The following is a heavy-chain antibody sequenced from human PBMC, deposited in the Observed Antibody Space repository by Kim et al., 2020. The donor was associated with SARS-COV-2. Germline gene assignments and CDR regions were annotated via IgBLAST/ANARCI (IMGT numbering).Heavy chain of an antibody. D-gene: IGHD2-21*01. CDR1: GYTFTSYG. Sequence: ASVKVSCKASGYTFTSYGISRVRQTPGQGLEWMGWIGAHSDYIVYGHNFQGRLTMTTDTFATTAYMEVMSLTSDDTGVYYCVRDRGKRPDCFDPWGQGTLVTVPS. V-gene: IGHV1-18*04. CDR2: IGAHSDYI. J-gene: IGHJ5*02. CDR3: VRDRGKRPDCFDP.